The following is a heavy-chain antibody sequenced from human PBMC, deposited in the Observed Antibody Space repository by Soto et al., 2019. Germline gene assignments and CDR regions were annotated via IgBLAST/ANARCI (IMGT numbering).Heavy chain of an antibody. J-gene: IGHJ5*02. CDR3: ARGYSSSWDENWFDP. D-gene: IGHD6-13*01. Sequence: SETLSLTCAVSGGSISSGGYSGSWIRQPPGKGLEWIGYIYHSGSTYYNPSLKSRVIISVDRSKNQFSLKLSSVTAADTAVYYCARGYSSSWDENWFDPWGQGTLVTVSS. CDR2: IYHSGST. V-gene: IGHV4-30-2*01. CDR1: GGSISSGGYS.